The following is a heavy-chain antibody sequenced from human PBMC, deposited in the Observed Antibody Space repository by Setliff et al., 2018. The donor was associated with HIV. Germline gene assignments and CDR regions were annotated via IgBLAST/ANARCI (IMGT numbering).Heavy chain of an antibody. Sequence: PGESLKISCKGSGYSFITYWIGWVRQRPGKGLEWMGIMNPDGSNTRYSPSFQGQGTISVDESISTAYLQWSSLKASDTAFYYCARFYGSYDVGGFDIWGQGTKVTVSS. D-gene: IGHD3-16*01. J-gene: IGHJ3*02. CDR1: GYSFITYW. V-gene: IGHV5-51*01. CDR2: MNPDGSNT. CDR3: ARFYGSYDVGGFDI.